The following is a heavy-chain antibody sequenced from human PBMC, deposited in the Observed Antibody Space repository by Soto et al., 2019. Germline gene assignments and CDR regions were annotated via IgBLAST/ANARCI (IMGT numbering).Heavy chain of an antibody. CDR3: ARGWKYSSSWYGLIFYFDY. D-gene: IGHD6-13*01. V-gene: IGHV4-34*01. J-gene: IGHJ4*02. CDR2: INHSGST. Sequence: QVQLQQWGAGLLKPSETLSLTCAVYGGSFSGYYRSWIRQPPGKGLEWIGEINHSGSTNYNPSLKSRVTISVDTSKNQFSLKLSSVTAADTAVYYCARGWKYSSSWYGLIFYFDYWGQGTLVTVSS. CDR1: GGSFSGYY.